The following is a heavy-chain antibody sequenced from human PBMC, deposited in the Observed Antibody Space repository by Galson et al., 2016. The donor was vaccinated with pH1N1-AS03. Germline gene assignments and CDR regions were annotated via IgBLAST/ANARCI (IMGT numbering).Heavy chain of an antibody. CDR1: GFTFSKYA. Sequence: SLRLSCAASGFTFSKYAMTWVRQAPRKGLEWVSVIGVSGIRTQYADSVKGRFTISRDNSKNTLYLQMNSLRAEDTAVYYCAKDHPAVAGAWFFQHWGLGTLVTVSS. D-gene: IGHD6-19*01. J-gene: IGHJ1*01. V-gene: IGHV3-23*01. CDR2: IGVSGIRT. CDR3: AKDHPAVAGAWFFQH.